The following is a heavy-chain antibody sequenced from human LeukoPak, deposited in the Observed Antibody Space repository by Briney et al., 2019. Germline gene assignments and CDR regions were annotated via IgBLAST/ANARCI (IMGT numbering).Heavy chain of an antibody. Sequence: ASVKVSCKASGYTFTSYGISWVRQAPGQGLEWMGWISAYNGNTNYAQKLQGRVTMTTDTSTSTAYMELRSLRSDDTAVYYCARESRVAGTSPYYFDYWGQGTLVTVSS. D-gene: IGHD6-19*01. V-gene: IGHV1-18*01. CDR2: ISAYNGNT. CDR3: ARESRVAGTSPYYFDY. CDR1: GYTFTSYG. J-gene: IGHJ4*02.